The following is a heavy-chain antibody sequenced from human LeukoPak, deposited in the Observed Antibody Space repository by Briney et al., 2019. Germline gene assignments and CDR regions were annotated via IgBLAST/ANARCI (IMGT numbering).Heavy chain of an antibody. D-gene: IGHD6-19*01. J-gene: IGHJ1*01. CDR1: GYTFTGYY. CDR2: INPNSGGT. CDR3: ARGQGVAARLQH. V-gene: IGHV1-2*04. Sequence: ASVKVSCKASGYTFTGYYMHWVRQAPGQELEWMGWINPNSGGTNYAQKFQGWVTMTRDTSISTAYMELSRLRSDDTAVYYCARGQGVAARLQHWGQGTLVTVSS.